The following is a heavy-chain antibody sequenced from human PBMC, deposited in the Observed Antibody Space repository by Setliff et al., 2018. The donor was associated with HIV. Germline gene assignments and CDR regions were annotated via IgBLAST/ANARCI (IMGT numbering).Heavy chain of an antibody. CDR1: RGSISSGTYY. CDR2: ILDSGST. J-gene: IGHJ3*01. V-gene: IGHV4-31*03. CDR3: ARVPNWGSAPFAYDV. D-gene: IGHD7-27*01. Sequence: TLSLTGTVSRGSISSGTYYWTWIRQLPGKGLEWIGYILDSGSTYYNPSLRGRLSMSIDTSANQFSVELTSVTAADTALYFCARVPNWGSAPFAYDVWGLGTMVTVSS.